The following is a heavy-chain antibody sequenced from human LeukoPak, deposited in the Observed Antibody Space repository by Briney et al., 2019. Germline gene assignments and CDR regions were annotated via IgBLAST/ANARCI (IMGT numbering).Heavy chain of an antibody. V-gene: IGHV3-21*01. D-gene: IGHD3-10*01. Sequence: GGSLRLSCAASGFTFSSYSMSWVRQAPGKGLEWVSSISSITSFIDYGDSVKGRFTISRDNAKNSLYLQMNSLRAEDTAVYYCARSELGYNYYYMDVWGKGTTVTISS. CDR3: ARSELGYNYYYMDV. CDR2: ISSITSFI. CDR1: GFTFSSYS. J-gene: IGHJ6*03.